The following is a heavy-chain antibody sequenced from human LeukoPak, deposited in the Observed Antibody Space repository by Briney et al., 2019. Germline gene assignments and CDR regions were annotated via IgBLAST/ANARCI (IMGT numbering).Heavy chain of an antibody. Sequence: ASVTVSCTASGYTFTSYYMHWVRQAPGQGLEWMGIINPSGGSTSYAQKFQGRVTMTRDTSTSTVYMELSSLRSEDTAVYYCARDGAPADADYWGQGTLVTVSS. J-gene: IGHJ4*02. V-gene: IGHV1-46*01. CDR3: ARDGAPADADY. CDR2: INPSGGST. CDR1: GYTFTSYY. D-gene: IGHD2-2*01.